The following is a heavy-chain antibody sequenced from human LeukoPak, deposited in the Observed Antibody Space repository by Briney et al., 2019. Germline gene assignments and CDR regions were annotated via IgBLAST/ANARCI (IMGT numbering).Heavy chain of an antibody. CDR2: IFDSGAPS. J-gene: IGHJ3*01. V-gene: IGHV3-23*01. CDR3: TKAVGGGRDAYDV. D-gene: IGHD3-16*01. Sequence: GGSLRLSCVASRISFRHHAMNWVRQAPGKGLEWVSSIFDSGAPSYYSDSAKGRFTISRDNSRDTFYLQMDNLRAEDSATYYCTKAVGGGRDAYDVWGQGTRVIVSS. CDR1: RISFRHHA.